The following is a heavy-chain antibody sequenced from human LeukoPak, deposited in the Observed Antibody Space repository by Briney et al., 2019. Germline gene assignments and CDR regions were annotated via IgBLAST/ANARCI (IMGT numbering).Heavy chain of an antibody. V-gene: IGHV4-59*01. J-gene: IGHJ6*03. CDR1: GGSISSYY. D-gene: IGHD3-16*01. CDR2: IYYSGST. CDR3: ARGYDEDYMDV. Sequence: SETLSLSCTVSGGSISSYYWSWIRQPPGKGLEWIGYIYYSGSTNYNPSLKSRVTISVDTSKNQFSLKLSSVTAADTAVYYCARGYDEDYMDVWGKGTTVTVSS.